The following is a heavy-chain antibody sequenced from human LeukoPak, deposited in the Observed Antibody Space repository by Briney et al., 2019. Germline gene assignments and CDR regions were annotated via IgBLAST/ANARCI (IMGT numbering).Heavy chain of an antibody. CDR2: IYTSGTT. Sequence: SETLSLTCTVSGASISSYSWSWIRQPAGKGLEWIGRIYTSGTTNYNPSLKSRLTMSVDTSNNQFSLRLSSVTAADTAIYYCARDGVAGTSYYYGMDVWGQGATVTVSS. J-gene: IGHJ6*02. CDR1: GASISSYS. V-gene: IGHV4-4*07. CDR3: ARDGVAGTSYYYGMDV. D-gene: IGHD6-19*01.